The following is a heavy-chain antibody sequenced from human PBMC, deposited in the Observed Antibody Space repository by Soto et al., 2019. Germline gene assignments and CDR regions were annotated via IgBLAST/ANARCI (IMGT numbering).Heavy chain of an antibody. D-gene: IGHD3-3*01. Sequence: SETLSLTCTVSGGSISSCYWSWIRQPPGKGLEWIGYIYYSGSTNYNPSLKSRVTISVDTSKNQFSLKLSSVTAADTAVYYCARSYYFFWSCYYFTGGFDSCGQGSLVPV. CDR2: IYYSGST. CDR1: GGSISSCY. V-gene: IGHV4-59*01. J-gene: IGHJ5*01. CDR3: ARSYYFFWSCYYFTGGFDS.